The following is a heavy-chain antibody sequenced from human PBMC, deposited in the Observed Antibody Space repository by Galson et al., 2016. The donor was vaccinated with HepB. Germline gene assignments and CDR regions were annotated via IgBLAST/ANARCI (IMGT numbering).Heavy chain of an antibody. Sequence: SETLSLTCNVSGDSVSRHAFYWSWIRQPPGKGLEWIGFLYYSGSTNYNPSLRSRVAISVDTSKNQFSLKLTSVTAADTGVYYCARGVGIPVIESYYFDSWGLGTMVTVSS. D-gene: IGHD2-21*01. J-gene: IGHJ4*02. CDR1: GDSVSRHAFY. CDR2: LYYSGST. V-gene: IGHV4-61*08. CDR3: ARGVGIPVIESYYFDS.